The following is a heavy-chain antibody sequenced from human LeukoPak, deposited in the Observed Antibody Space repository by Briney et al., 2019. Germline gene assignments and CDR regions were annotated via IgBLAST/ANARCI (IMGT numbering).Heavy chain of an antibody. V-gene: IGHV1-8*01. Sequence: ASVKVSCKAFGYTFISYDIIWVRQATGQGLEYMGWQNPSNGNTGYEQKFQGRISMTSDTSTDTAYMELTSLTSEDTAVYYCTREERRRGLDPWGQGTLVSVSS. CDR3: TREERRRGLDP. CDR2: QNPSNGNT. CDR1: GYTFISYD. J-gene: IGHJ5*02. D-gene: IGHD1-1*01.